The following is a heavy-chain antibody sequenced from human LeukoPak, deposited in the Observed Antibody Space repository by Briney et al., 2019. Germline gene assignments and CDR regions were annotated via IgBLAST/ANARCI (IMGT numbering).Heavy chain of an antibody. CDR2: ISSSSSYI. D-gene: IGHD4-23*01. Sequence: GGSLRPSCAASGFTFSSYIMNWVRQAPGKGLEWVSSISSSSSYIYYADSVKGRFTISRDNAKNSLYLQMNSLRAEDTAVYYCARDVDYGGNSVDYWGQGTLVTVSS. V-gene: IGHV3-21*01. CDR1: GFTFSSYI. J-gene: IGHJ4*02. CDR3: ARDVDYGGNSVDY.